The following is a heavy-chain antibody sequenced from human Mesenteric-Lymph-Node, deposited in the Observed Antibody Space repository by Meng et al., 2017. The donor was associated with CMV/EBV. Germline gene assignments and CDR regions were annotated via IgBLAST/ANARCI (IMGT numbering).Heavy chain of an antibody. D-gene: IGHD4-23*01. J-gene: IGHJ3*02. V-gene: IGHV4-34*01. CDR2: IKHSGST. CDR1: GGSFSSYY. CDR3: ARDLRWSHAFDI. Sequence: SETLSLTCAVYGGSFSSYYWSWIRQSPGKGLEWIGEIKHSGSTNYNPSLKSRVTISVDTSKNQFSLNLSSVTAADTAVYYCARDLRWSHAFDIWGQGTMVTVSS.